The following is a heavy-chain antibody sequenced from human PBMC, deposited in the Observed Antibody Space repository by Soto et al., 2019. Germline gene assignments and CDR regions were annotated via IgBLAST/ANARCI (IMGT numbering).Heavy chain of an antibody. CDR1: GFTFSTSA. J-gene: IGHJ4*02. V-gene: IGHV3-23*01. Sequence: PGGSLRLSCAASGFTFSTSAMSWVRQAPGTGLEWVSAIDGSGRSTYYADSVKGRFTISRDNSKNTLFLQMSSLRAEDTAMYYCAEGSAAVRPYYFDHWGQGTLVTVSS. CDR2: IDGSGRST. D-gene: IGHD2-2*01. CDR3: AEGSAAVRPYYFDH.